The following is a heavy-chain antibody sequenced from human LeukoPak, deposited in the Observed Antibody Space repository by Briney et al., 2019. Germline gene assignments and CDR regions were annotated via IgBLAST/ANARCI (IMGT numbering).Heavy chain of an antibody. CDR1: GFTFSSYS. Sequence: GGSLRLSCAASGFTFSSYSMNWVRQAPGKGLEWVSYIRTSGTNTDYTGSVKGRFTISRDNAKNTLYLQMNSLRAEDTAVYYCARDIVVVTATPFDIWGQGTMVTVSS. D-gene: IGHD2-21*02. CDR2: IRTSGTNT. CDR3: ARDIVVVTATPFDI. V-gene: IGHV3-48*04. J-gene: IGHJ3*02.